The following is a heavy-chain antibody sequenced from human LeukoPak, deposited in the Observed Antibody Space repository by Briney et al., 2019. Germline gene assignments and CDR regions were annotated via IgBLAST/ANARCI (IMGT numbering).Heavy chain of an antibody. D-gene: IGHD6-19*01. CDR3: ARSRVAGPTYYYYYYYMDV. Sequence: SETLSLTCAVYGGSFSGYYWSWIRQPPGKGLEWIGEIKHSGSTNYNPSLKSRVTISVDTSKNQFSLKLSSVTAADTAVYYCARSRVAGPTYYYYYYYMDVWGKGTTVTISS. J-gene: IGHJ6*03. CDR1: GGSFSGYY. CDR2: IKHSGST. V-gene: IGHV4-34*01.